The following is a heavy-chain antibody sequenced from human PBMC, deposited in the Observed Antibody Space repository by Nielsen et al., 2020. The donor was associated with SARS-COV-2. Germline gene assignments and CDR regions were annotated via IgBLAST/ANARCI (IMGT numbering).Heavy chain of an antibody. J-gene: IGHJ4*02. CDR2: ISSSSSYT. CDR3: AKGTYYYDSSGPREGLVDY. Sequence: GESLKISCAASGFTFSDYYMSWIRQAPGKGLEWVSYISSSSSYTNYADSVKGRFTISRDNAKNSLYLQMNSLRAEDTALYYCAKGTYYYDSSGPREGLVDYWGQGTLVTVSS. CDR1: GFTFSDYY. D-gene: IGHD3-22*01. V-gene: IGHV3-11*03.